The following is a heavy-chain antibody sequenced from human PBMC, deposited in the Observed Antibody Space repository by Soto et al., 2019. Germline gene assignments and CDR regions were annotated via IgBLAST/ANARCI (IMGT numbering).Heavy chain of an antibody. CDR2: ISGSGGST. J-gene: IGHJ4*02. Sequence: PGGSLRLSCAASGFTFSSYAMSWVRQAPGNGLEWVSAISGSGGSTYYADSVKGRFTISRDNSKNTLYLQMNSLRAEDTAVYYCAKDRYSGYDFDYWGQGTLVTVSS. CDR3: AKDRYSGYDFDY. CDR1: GFTFSSYA. V-gene: IGHV3-23*01. D-gene: IGHD5-12*01.